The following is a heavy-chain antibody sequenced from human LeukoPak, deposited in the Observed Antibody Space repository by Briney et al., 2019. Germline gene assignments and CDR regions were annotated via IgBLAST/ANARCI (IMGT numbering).Heavy chain of an antibody. Sequence: GGSLTLSCAASGFTFSVYTMHWVRHAPGKGLEYVSGISNNGGSTFYANSVKGRFTISRDNSKNTLYLQMVSLRADDMAVYYCARPIYGSADYNGMDVWGQGTTVTVSS. CDR1: GFTFSVYT. CDR2: ISNNGGST. CDR3: ARPIYGSADYNGMDV. J-gene: IGHJ6*02. D-gene: IGHD3-10*01. V-gene: IGHV3-64*01.